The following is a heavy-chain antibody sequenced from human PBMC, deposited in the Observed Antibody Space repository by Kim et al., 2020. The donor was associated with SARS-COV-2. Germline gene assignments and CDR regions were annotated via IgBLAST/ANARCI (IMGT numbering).Heavy chain of an antibody. V-gene: IGHV3-48*03. J-gene: IGHJ3*02. Sequence: GGSLRLSCAASGFTFSSYEMNWVRQAPGKGLEWVSYISSSGSTIYYVDSVKGRFTISRDNAKNSLYLQMNSLRAEDTPVYYCARDPVTGYDAFDIWGQGTMVTVSS. CDR3: ARDPVTGYDAFDI. D-gene: IGHD6-19*01. CDR1: GFTFSSYE. CDR2: ISSSGSTI.